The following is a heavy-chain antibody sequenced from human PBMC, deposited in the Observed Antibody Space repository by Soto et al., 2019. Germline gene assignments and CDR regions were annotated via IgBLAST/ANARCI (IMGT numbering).Heavy chain of an antibody. CDR3: AREVNSGSQIDY. CDR2: ISYDGSNK. J-gene: IGHJ4*02. D-gene: IGHD1-26*01. CDR1: GFTFSSYA. Sequence: GGSLRLSCAASGFTFSSYAMHWVRQAPGKGLEWVAVISYDGSNKYYADSVKGRFTISRDNSKNTLYLQMNSLRAEDTAVYYCAREVNSGSQIDYWGQGTLVTVSS. V-gene: IGHV3-30-3*01.